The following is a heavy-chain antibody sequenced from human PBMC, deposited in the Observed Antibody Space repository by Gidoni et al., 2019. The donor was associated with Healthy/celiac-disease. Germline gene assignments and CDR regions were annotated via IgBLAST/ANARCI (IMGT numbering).Heavy chain of an antibody. V-gene: IGHV3-23*01. CDR1: GFTFSSYA. CDR3: ASANYYDSSGYYYGGAGGDY. D-gene: IGHD3-22*01. CDR2: ISGSGGST. Sequence: EVQLLESGGGLVQPGGSLRLSCAASGFTFSSYAMRWVRQAPGKGLEWVSAISGSGGSTYYADSVKGRFTISRDNSKNTLYLQMNSLRAEDTAVYYGASANYYDSSGYYYGGAGGDYWGQGTLVTVSS. J-gene: IGHJ4*02.